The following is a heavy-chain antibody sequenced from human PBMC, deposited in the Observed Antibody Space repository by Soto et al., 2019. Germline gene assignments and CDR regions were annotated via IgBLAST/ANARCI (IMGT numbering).Heavy chain of an antibody. Sequence: SVKVSCKASGVTFSRYAISWVRQAPGQGLEWMGGIIPIFGTANYAQKFQGRVTITADKSTSTAYMELSSLRSEDTAVYYCATPTERGTTFWSGYNYYYGMDVWGQGTTVTVSS. CDR3: ATPTERGTTFWSGYNYYYGMDV. V-gene: IGHV1-69*06. D-gene: IGHD3-3*01. J-gene: IGHJ6*02. CDR1: GVTFSRYA. CDR2: IIPIFGTA.